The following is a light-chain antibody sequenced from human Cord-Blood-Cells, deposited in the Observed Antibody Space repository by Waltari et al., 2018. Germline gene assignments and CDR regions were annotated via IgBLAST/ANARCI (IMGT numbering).Light chain of an antibody. Sequence: DIQMTQSPSSLSASVGDRVTITCRASQSISSYLNWYQQKPGKAPTHLIYAASSMQSGVPSRFSGSGSGTDFTLTISSLQPEDFATYYCQQSYSTPPGTFGQGTKVEIK. CDR2: AAS. CDR3: QQSYSTPPGT. V-gene: IGKV1-39*01. CDR1: QSISSY. J-gene: IGKJ1*01.